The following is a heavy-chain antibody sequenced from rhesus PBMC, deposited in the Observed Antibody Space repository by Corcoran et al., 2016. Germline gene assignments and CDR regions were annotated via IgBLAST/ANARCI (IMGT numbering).Heavy chain of an antibody. Sequence: QEQLVQSGAEVKKPGASVKVSCKASGYIFTSYVISWLRQAPGQGLEWMGGIHPGYGSTSYAEKFQGRVTITADMSTSTVYMELSSLRSEDMAVYYCAADRNTYIDYWGQGVLVTVSS. D-gene: IGHD4-23*01. CDR3: AADRNTYIDY. J-gene: IGHJ4*01. CDR1: GYIFTSYV. V-gene: IGHV1-70*01. CDR2: IHPGYGST.